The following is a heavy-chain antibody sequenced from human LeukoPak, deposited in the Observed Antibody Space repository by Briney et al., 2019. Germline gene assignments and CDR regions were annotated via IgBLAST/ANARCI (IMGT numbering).Heavy chain of an antibody. Sequence: SETLSLTCTVSGGSISSYYWSWIRQPAGKGLEWIGRIYTSGSTYYNPSLKSRVTMSVDTSKNQFSLKLSSVTAADTAVYYCARDWYYDILTGYYLFDYWGQGTLVTVSS. CDR3: ARDWYYDILTGYYLFDY. V-gene: IGHV4-4*07. CDR2: IYTSGST. D-gene: IGHD3-9*01. J-gene: IGHJ4*02. CDR1: GGSISSYY.